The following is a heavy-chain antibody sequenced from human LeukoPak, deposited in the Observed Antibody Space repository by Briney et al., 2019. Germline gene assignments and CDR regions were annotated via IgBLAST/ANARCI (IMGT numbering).Heavy chain of an antibody. CDR3: ATEYYYDSSGYYAYYY. Sequence: ASVKVSCKASGGTFSSYAISWVRQAPGQGLEWMGGFDPEDGETIYAQKFQGRVTMTEDTSTDTAYMELSSLRSEDTAVYYCATEYYYDSSGYYAYYYWGQGTLVTVSS. V-gene: IGHV1-24*01. D-gene: IGHD3-22*01. CDR2: FDPEDGET. J-gene: IGHJ4*02. CDR1: GGTFSSYA.